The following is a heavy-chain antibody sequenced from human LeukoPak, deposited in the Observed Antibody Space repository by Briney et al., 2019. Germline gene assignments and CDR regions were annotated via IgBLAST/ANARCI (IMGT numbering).Heavy chain of an antibody. CDR2: IYTSGGT. D-gene: IGHD3-22*01. V-gene: IGHV4-4*07. CDR1: GGSISSYY. CDR3: ARDLYYYDSSGYYHNWFDP. J-gene: IGHJ5*02. Sequence: SETLSLTCTVSGGSISSYYWSWIRQPAGKGLEWIGRIYTSGGTNYNPSLKSRVTMSVDTSKNQFSLKLSSVTAADTAVYYCARDLYYYDSSGYYHNWFDPWGQGTLVTVSS.